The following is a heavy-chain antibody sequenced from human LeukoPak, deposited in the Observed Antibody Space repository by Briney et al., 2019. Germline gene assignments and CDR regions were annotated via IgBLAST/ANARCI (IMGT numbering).Heavy chain of an antibody. CDR3: ARAPEGGAAVLGG. D-gene: IGHD6-25*01. J-gene: IGHJ4*02. V-gene: IGHV4-61*02. Sequence: SETLSLTCTVSGGSISSGSYYWGWIRQPAGKGLEWIGRIYTSGSTNYNPSLKSRVTISVDTSKNQFSLKLSSVTAADTAVYYCARAPEGGAAVLGGWGQGTLVTVSS. CDR1: GGSISSGSYY. CDR2: IYTSGST.